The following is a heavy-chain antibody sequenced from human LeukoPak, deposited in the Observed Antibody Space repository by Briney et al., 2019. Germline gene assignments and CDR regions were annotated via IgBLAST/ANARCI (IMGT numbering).Heavy chain of an antibody. CDR2: INPNSGGT. CDR3: ARAYDSSGLFNVYYFDY. CDR1: GGAFSTFS. Sequence: GASVKVSCKASGGAFSTFSFTWVRQAPGQGLEWMRWINPNSGGTNYAQKFQGRVTMTRDTSISTAYMELSRLRSDDTAVYYCARAYDSSGLFNVYYFDYWGQGTLVTVSS. J-gene: IGHJ4*02. V-gene: IGHV1-2*02. D-gene: IGHD3-22*01.